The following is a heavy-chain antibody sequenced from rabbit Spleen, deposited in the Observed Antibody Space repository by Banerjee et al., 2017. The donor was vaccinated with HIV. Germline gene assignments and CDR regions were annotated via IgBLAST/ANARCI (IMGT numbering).Heavy chain of an antibody. CDR2: IYSGIDGST. J-gene: IGHJ4*01. CDR3: ARGSAAMTMVIIGFYLNL. CDR1: GFSFSTSYH. Sequence: QSLEESGGDLVKPGASLTLTCTASGFSFSTSYHMCWVRQAPGKGLEWIACIYSGIDGSTYYANWAKGRFTISRTSSTTVTLEMTSLTAADTATYFCARGSAAMTMVIIGFYLNLWGPGTLVTVS. V-gene: IGHV1S40*01. D-gene: IGHD2-1*01.